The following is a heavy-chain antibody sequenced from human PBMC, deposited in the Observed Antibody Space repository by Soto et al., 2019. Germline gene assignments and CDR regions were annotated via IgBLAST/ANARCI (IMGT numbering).Heavy chain of an antibody. D-gene: IGHD2-2*01. Sequence: ASLKVYCKASGCTFTSYYMHWVRQAPGQGLEWMGIINPSGGSTSYAQKFQGRVTMTRDTSTSTVYMELSSLRSEDTAVYYCARDGVDIVVVPADHYYYYGMDVWGQGTTVTVSS. CDR1: GCTFTSYY. CDR3: ARDGVDIVVVPADHYYYYGMDV. J-gene: IGHJ6*02. CDR2: INPSGGST. V-gene: IGHV1-46*01.